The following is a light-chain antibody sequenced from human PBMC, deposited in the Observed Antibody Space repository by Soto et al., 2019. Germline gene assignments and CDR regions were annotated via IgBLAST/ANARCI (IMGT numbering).Light chain of an antibody. CDR1: SSNIGSNY. CDR3: AAWDDSLSGVV. Sequence: QSVLTQPPSAFGTPGQRVTISCSGSSSNIGSNYVYWYQQLPGTAPKLLIYRNNQRPSGVPDRFSGSKSGTSASLAISGRRSEDEAEYYCAAWDDSLSGVVFGGGTKLTVL. J-gene: IGLJ2*01. CDR2: RNN. V-gene: IGLV1-47*01.